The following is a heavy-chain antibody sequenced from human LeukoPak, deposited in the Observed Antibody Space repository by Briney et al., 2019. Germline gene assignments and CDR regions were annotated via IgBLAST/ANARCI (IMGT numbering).Heavy chain of an antibody. V-gene: IGHV3-11*04. CDR3: ARDYDSTGDERDYYYYMDV. Sequence: PGGSLRLSCAASGFIFSDYYMSWFRQAPGKGLEWVSYISSSGRTTYYSDSVKGRFTISRDNAKNSLYPQMNSLRAQDTAVYYCARDYDSTGDERDYYYYMDVWGKGTTVTVSS. J-gene: IGHJ6*03. D-gene: IGHD3-22*01. CDR1: GFIFSDYY. CDR2: ISSSGRTT.